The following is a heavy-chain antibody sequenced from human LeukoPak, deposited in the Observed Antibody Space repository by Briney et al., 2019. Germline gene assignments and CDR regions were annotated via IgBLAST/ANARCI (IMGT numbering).Heavy chain of an antibody. V-gene: IGHV4-59*01. CDR3: AREAVAGTWIFDY. J-gene: IGHJ4*02. CDR1: GGSIRSYY. CDR2: IFYSGTT. D-gene: IGHD6-19*01. Sequence: SETLSLTCTVSGGSIRSYYWSWIRQPPGKGLEWVGYIFYSGTTDSNPSLKSRVTISVDTSKNQFSLKLSSVTAADTAVYYCAREAVAGTWIFDYWGQGTLVTVSS.